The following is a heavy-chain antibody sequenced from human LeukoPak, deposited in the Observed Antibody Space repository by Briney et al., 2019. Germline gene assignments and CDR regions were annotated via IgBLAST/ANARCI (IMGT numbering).Heavy chain of an antibody. CDR3: ARDIYYYKSGSDY. CDR2: IKSDGSYA. CDR1: GFTFSSYW. Sequence: GGSLRLSCAASGFTFSSYWMHWVRQAPGKGLVWVSRIKSDGSYATYPDSVRGRFTISRDNAMNTLYLQMNSLRPEDTAVYYCARDIYYYKSGSDYWGQGTLVTVSS. J-gene: IGHJ4*02. V-gene: IGHV3-74*01. D-gene: IGHD3-22*01.